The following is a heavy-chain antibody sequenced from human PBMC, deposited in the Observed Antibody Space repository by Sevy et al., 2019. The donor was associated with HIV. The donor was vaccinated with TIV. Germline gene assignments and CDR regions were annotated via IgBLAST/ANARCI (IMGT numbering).Heavy chain of an antibody. J-gene: IGHJ6*02. CDR2: IKKDGSES. D-gene: IGHD2-2*01. Sequence: GGSLRLSCAASGFTFSNYWMSWVRQAPGKGLEWVANIKKDGSESYYVESLKGRVTISRDNAKKSLYLQMNSLRAEDTAVYYCARDCSSSTCLWGLDVWGQGTTVTVSS. V-gene: IGHV3-7*03. CDR1: GFTFSNYW. CDR3: ARDCSSSTCLWGLDV.